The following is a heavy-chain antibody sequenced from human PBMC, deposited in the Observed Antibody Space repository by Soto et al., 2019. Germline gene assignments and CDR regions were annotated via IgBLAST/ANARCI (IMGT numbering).Heavy chain of an antibody. D-gene: IGHD3-3*01. V-gene: IGHV3-23*01. Sequence: EVQLLESGGGLVRPGGSLRLSCAASGYTFSDYAMYWVRQAPGKGLEWVSAISGSGNSPYYADSVKGRFTISRDNSKHTLYLQMNSLTAEDTARYYCAKVTENEFWGGYFDPWGQGTLLTVSS. CDR3: AKVTENEFWGGYFDP. CDR1: GYTFSDYA. J-gene: IGHJ4*02. CDR2: ISGSGNSP.